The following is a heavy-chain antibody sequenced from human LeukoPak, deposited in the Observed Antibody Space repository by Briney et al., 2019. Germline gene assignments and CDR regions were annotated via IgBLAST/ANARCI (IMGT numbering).Heavy chain of an antibody. V-gene: IGHV1-69*06. CDR2: IIPIFGTA. Sequence: GASVKVSCKASGGTFSSYAISWVRQAPGQGLEWMGGIIPIFGTASYAQKFQGRVTMTEDTSTDTAYMELSSLRSEDTAVYYCATVYGGNLLDYWGQGTLVTVSS. CDR1: GGTFSSYA. D-gene: IGHD4-23*01. CDR3: ATVYGGNLLDY. J-gene: IGHJ4*02.